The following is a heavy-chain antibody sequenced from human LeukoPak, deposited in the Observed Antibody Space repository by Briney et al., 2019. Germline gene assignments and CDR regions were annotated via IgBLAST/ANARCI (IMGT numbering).Heavy chain of an antibody. D-gene: IGHD6-19*01. Sequence: PGGSLRLSCAASGFTFSSYAMHWVRQAPGKGLEWVAVISYDGSNKYYADSVKGRFTISRDNSKNTLYLQMNSLRAEDTAVYYCGGSSGWAADDYWGQGTLVTVSS. J-gene: IGHJ4*02. CDR2: ISYDGSNK. CDR3: GGSSGWAADDY. V-gene: IGHV3-30-3*01. CDR1: GFTFSSYA.